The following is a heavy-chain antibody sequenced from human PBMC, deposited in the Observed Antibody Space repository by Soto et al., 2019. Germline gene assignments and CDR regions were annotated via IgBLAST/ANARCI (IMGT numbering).Heavy chain of an antibody. Sequence: SETLTLTFNASDGPFTSVDYYWSSIRQPPGKGLEWIGYIYYSGSTYYNPSLKSRVTISVDTSKNQFSLMLSSVTAADTAVYYCASLSGSFGDGMDVWGQGTTVTVSS. D-gene: IGHD1-26*01. J-gene: IGHJ6*02. CDR1: DGPFTSVDYY. CDR2: IYYSGST. CDR3: ASLSGSFGDGMDV. V-gene: IGHV4-30-4*01.